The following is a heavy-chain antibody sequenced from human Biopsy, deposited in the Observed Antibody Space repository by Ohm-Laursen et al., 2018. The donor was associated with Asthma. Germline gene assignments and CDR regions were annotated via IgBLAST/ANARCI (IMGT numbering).Heavy chain of an antibody. CDR1: GDSITSGGCC. CDR2: IHHSGTS. CDR3: ARIPRRSGSYFVDY. Sequence: PSETLSLTCTVSGDSITSGGCCWNWIRQHPGKGLEWIGYIHHSGTSYFNPSLKSRVPFSRDTSKNQFSLRLSSVTAADTAMYYCARIPRRSGSYFVDYWGQGTLVTVSS. J-gene: IGHJ4*02. V-gene: IGHV4-31*03. D-gene: IGHD3-22*01.